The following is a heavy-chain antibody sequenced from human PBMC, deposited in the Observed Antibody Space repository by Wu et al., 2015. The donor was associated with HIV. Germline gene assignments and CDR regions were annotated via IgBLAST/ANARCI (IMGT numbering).Heavy chain of an antibody. Sequence: QVQLVQSGAEVKKPGSSVRVSCKASGGTFSNYAISWVRQAPGQGLEWMGGIIPIFATANYAQKFQGRVSITADESTSTAYMELSSLRSEDTAVYYCARDRYCSRTSCYGPLGGMDVWGQGTTVTVSS. J-gene: IGHJ6*02. D-gene: IGHD2-2*01. CDR3: ARDRYCSRTSCYGPLGGMDV. CDR1: GGTFSNYA. V-gene: IGHV1-69*12. CDR2: IIPIFATA.